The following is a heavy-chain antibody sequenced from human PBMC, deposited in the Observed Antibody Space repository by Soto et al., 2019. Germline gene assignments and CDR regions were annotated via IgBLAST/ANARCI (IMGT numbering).Heavy chain of an antibody. Sequence: QVQLVQSGAEVKKPGSSVKVSCKASGGTFSSYAISWVRQAPGQGLEWMGGINPNSGGTNYAQKFQGWVTMTRDTSISTAYMELSRLRSDDTAVYYCARDVYSSSWLVQGFDPWGQGTLVTVSS. D-gene: IGHD6-13*01. CDR3: ARDVYSSSWLVQGFDP. V-gene: IGHV1-2*04. CDR1: GGTFSSYA. J-gene: IGHJ5*02. CDR2: INPNSGGT.